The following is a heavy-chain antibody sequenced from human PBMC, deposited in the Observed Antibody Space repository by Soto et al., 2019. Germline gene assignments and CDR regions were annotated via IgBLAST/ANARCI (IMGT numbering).Heavy chain of an antibody. CDR2: MNPNSGNT. Sequence: ASVKVSCKASGYTFTSYDINWVRQATGQGLEWLGWMNPNSGNTGYAQKFQGRVTMTRNTSIGTAYMELSSLRSEDTAVYYCASAIAVASTGFDYWGQGTLVTVSS. CDR3: ASAIAVASTGFDY. CDR1: GYTFTSYD. V-gene: IGHV1-8*01. D-gene: IGHD6-19*01. J-gene: IGHJ4*02.